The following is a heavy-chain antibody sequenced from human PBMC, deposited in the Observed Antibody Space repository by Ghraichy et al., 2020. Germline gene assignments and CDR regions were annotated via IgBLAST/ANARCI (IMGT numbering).Heavy chain of an antibody. Sequence: LSLTCAASGFTFSSYAMTWVRQAPGKGLEWVSSISGSGGDTYYADSVKGRFTISRYNSKNTLNLQMNSLRVEDTAVYYCAKATAVAGTAKSFDYWGQGTLVIVSS. J-gene: IGHJ4*02. D-gene: IGHD6-19*01. CDR3: AKATAVAGTAKSFDY. CDR1: GFTFSSYA. CDR2: ISGSGGDT. V-gene: IGHV3-23*01.